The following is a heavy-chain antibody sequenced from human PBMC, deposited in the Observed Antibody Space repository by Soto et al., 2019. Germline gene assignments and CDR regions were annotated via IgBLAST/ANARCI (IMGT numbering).Heavy chain of an antibody. CDR3: ARGRTTGVDY. Sequence: QVQLVQSGAEVKKPGASVTVSCKASGYTFTGYYVHWVRQAPGQGLEWMGWINSYSGGTNYAQKFQGRGTMTRDTYISTAYMDLTRLTSDDTAVYYCARGRTTGVDYWGQGTLVTVSS. J-gene: IGHJ4*02. V-gene: IGHV1-2*02. CDR2: INSYSGGT. CDR1: GYTFTGYY. D-gene: IGHD3-10*01.